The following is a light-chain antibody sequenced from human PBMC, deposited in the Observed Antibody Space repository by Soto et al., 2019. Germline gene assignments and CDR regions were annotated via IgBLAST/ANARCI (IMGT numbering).Light chain of an antibody. CDR1: QSVSSN. CDR3: QQYNNWPIT. V-gene: IGKV3-15*01. Sequence: ELVMTQSPATLSVSPGERATLSCRASQSVSSNLAWYQQKPGQAPRLLSYGASTRATGIPARFSGSGSGTEFTLTISSLQSEEFAVYYCQQYNNWPITFGQGTRLEIK. J-gene: IGKJ5*01. CDR2: GAS.